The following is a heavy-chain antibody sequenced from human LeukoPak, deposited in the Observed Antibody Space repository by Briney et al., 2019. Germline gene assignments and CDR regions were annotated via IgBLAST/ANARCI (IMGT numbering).Heavy chain of an antibody. V-gene: IGHV3-23*01. D-gene: IGHD5-12*01. CDR3: AKGSVWLSYGIYFDY. CDR1: GFTFSSFA. Sequence: PGGSLRLSCAASGFTFSSFAMNWVRQAPGKGLEWVSASSGSGGTTYFADSVKGWFTISRDNSKNTLYLQMNSLRAEDTAVYYCAKGSVWLSYGIYFDYWGQGTLVTVSS. J-gene: IGHJ4*02. CDR2: SSGSGGTT.